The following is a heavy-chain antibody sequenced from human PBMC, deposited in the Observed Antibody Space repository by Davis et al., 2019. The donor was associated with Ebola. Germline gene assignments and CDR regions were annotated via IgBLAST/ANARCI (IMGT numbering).Heavy chain of an antibody. D-gene: IGHD6-19*01. Sequence: GESLKISCAASGFTFSSYGMHWVRQAPGKGLEWVAVIWYDGSNKYYADSVKGRFTISRDNSKNTLYLQMNSLRAEDTAVYYCASSGVGSGWYNAPRGYWGQGTLVTVSS. J-gene: IGHJ4*02. CDR2: IWYDGSNK. CDR1: GFTFSSYG. CDR3: ASSGVGSGWYNAPRGY. V-gene: IGHV3-33*01.